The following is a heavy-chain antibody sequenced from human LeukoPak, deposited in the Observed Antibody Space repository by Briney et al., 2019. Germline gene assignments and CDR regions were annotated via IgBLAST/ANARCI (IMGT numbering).Heavy chain of an antibody. D-gene: IGHD4-11*01. J-gene: IGHJ4*02. Sequence: GGSLRLSCAASGFTFSSYGMHWVRQAPGKGLEWVAFIRYDGSNKYHADSVKGRFTISRDNSKNTLYLQMNSLRAEDTAVYYCAKDISNYAPHWGQGTLVTVSS. CDR3: AKDISNYAPH. V-gene: IGHV3-30*02. CDR1: GFTFSSYG. CDR2: IRYDGSNK.